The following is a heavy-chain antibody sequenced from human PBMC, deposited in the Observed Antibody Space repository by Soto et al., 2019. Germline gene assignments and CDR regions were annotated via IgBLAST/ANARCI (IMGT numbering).Heavy chain of an antibody. CDR1: GGAISSSNW. CDR2: IYHSGST. CDR3: ARSPDSSGYYPRWYYYGMDV. Sequence: SETLSLTCAFSGGAISSSNWWRWVRQPPGKGLEWIGEIYHSGSTNYNPSRKRRVTISVDKSKNQFSLKLSSVTAADTAVYYCARSPDSSGYYPRWYYYGMDVWDQGTTVT. D-gene: IGHD3-22*01. J-gene: IGHJ6*02. V-gene: IGHV4-4*02.